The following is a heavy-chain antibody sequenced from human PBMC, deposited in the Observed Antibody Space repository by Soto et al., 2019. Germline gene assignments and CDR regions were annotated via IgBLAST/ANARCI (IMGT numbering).Heavy chain of an antibody. V-gene: IGHV3-7*01. D-gene: IGHD3-16*01. Sequence: EVQLVESGGGLVQPGGSLRISCAGSGFSISSYWMSWVRQAPGKGLEWVASIKEDGSEIYYVESVRGRFTISRDSAENSLHLLMNSLSAEDTGVYFCARDVGFDYVNWGQGTLVTVYS. J-gene: IGHJ4*02. CDR3: ARDVGFDYVN. CDR2: IKEDGSEI. CDR1: GFSISSYW.